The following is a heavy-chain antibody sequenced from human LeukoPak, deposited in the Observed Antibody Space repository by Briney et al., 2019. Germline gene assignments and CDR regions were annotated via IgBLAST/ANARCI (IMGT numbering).Heavy chain of an antibody. Sequence: SETLSLTRTVSGDSVSSTFYYWGWIRQPPGKGLEWIGSIYYRGSAYYNPSLKGRVTISVDTSKNQFSLKLSSVTAADTAVYYCAGTSLSFSSSWFVFDIWGQGTLGTVSS. D-gene: IGHD6-13*01. CDR3: AGTSLSFSSSWFVFDI. CDR2: IYYRGSA. J-gene: IGHJ4*02. CDR1: GDSVSSTFYY. V-gene: IGHV4-39*01.